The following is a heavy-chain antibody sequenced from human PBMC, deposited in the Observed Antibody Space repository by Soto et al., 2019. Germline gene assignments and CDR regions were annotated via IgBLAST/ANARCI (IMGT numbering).Heavy chain of an antibody. J-gene: IGHJ6*02. D-gene: IGHD3-22*01. CDR3: ARDLGYFDSSGYYRRGSYYYYGMDV. CDR2: ISSSSSYI. V-gene: IGHV3-21*01. CDR1: GFTFSSYS. Sequence: GGSLRLSCAASGFTFSSYSMNWVRQAPGKGLEWVSSISSSSSYIYYADSVKGRFTISRDNAKNSLYLQMNSLRAEDTAVYYCARDLGYFDSSGYYRRGSYYYYGMDVWGQGTTVTVSS.